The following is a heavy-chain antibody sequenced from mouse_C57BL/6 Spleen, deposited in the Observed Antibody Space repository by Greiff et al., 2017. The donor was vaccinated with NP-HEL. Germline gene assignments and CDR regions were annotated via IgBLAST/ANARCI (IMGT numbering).Heavy chain of an antibody. CDR2: IDPSDSYT. CDR3: ARRHYGSSHRYFDG. Sequence: QVQLQQPGAELVKPGASVKLSCKASGYTFTSYWMQWVKQRPGQGLEWIGEIDPSDSYTNYNQKFKGKATLTVDKSSSTAYMQLSSLTSEDSAVYYGARRHYGSSHRYFDGWGTGTTGTVSS. CDR1: GYTFTSYW. J-gene: IGHJ1*03. D-gene: IGHD1-1*01. V-gene: IGHV1-50*01.